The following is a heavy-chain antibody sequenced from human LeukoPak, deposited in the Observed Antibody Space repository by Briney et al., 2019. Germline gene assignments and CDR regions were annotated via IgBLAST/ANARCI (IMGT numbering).Heavy chain of an antibody. CDR2: ISGDGGST. Sequence: AGGSLRLSCAASGSTFDDYAMRWVRQAPGKGLEWVSLISGDGGSTYYADSVKGRFTISRDNSKNSLYLQMNSLRTEDTALYYCAKVTGLYSSGWQYFDYWGQGTLVTVSS. CDR1: GSTFDDYA. CDR3: AKVTGLYSSGWQYFDY. J-gene: IGHJ4*02. D-gene: IGHD6-19*01. V-gene: IGHV3-43*02.